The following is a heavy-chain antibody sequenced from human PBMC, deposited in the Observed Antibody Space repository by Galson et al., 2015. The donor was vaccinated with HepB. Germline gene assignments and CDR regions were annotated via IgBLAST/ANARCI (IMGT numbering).Heavy chain of an antibody. CDR1: GFTFSSYG. CDR2: IRYDGSNK. CDR3: AMTRGYSYGYSDY. D-gene: IGHD5-18*01. V-gene: IGHV3-30*02. J-gene: IGHJ4*02. Sequence: SLRLSCAASGFTFSSYGMHWVRQAPGKGLEWVALIRYDGSNKYYADSVKGRFTISRDNSKNTLYLQMNSLRAEDTAVYYCAMTRGYSYGYSDYWGQGTLVTVSS.